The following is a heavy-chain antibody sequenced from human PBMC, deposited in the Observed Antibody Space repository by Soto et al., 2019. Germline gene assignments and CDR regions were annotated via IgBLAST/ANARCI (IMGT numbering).Heavy chain of an antibody. Sequence: QVQLQESGPGLVKPSQTLSLTCTVSGASISSGAYYWSWVRQPPGKRLEWIGYIYYSASTYYNPSLKSRVTISVDTSKKPFSLKLSSATATDTAVYYCARDNYGDTYYFDYWGQGTLVTVSS. V-gene: IGHV4-30-4*01. CDR2: IYYSAST. CDR1: GASISSGAYY. D-gene: IGHD4-17*01. CDR3: ARDNYGDTYYFDY. J-gene: IGHJ4*02.